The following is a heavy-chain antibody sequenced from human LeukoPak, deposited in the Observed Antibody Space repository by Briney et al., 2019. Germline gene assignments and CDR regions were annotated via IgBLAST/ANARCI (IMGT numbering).Heavy chain of an antibody. V-gene: IGHV3-23*01. CDR1: GLTFSTFA. CDR2: IETSRGGT. Sequence: GSLTLSCAASGLTFSTFAMSWVRQAPGKGLEWVSGIETSRGGTFYADSVKGRFTISRDNSKNTLYLQMSSLRAEDTAIYYCAKDYPMASGGPATPSFFDYWGQGILVTVSS. J-gene: IGHJ4*02. CDR3: AKDYPMASGGPATPSFFDY. D-gene: IGHD3-10*01.